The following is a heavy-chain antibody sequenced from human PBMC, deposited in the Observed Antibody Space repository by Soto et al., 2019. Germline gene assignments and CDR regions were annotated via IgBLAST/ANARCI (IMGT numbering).Heavy chain of an antibody. CDR3: AGRLTTAASLHY. CDR2: VHGGGST. Sequence: VQLVESGGGLIQPGGSLRLSCAASGFTVSNNHMTWVRQAAGKGLELVSFVHGGGSTSYADSVKGRFTISRDNSKNTLYLQMGSLRAEDTAIYYCAGRLTTAASLHYWGRGPLVTVSS. CDR1: GFTVSNNH. V-gene: IGHV3-53*01. D-gene: IGHD3-16*01. J-gene: IGHJ4*02.